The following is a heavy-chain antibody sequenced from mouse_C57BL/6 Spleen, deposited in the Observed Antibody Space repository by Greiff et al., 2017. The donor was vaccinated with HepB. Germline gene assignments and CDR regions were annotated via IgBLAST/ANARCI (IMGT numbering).Heavy chain of an antibody. J-gene: IGHJ4*01. CDR3: ARWLRYAMDY. CDR1: GYAFTNYL. Sequence: QVQLQQSGAELVRPGPSVKVSCKASGYAFTNYLIEWVKQRPGQGLEWIGVINPGSGGTNYNEKFKGKATLTADKSSSTAYMQLSSLTSEDSAVYFCARWLRYAMDYWGQGTSVTVSS. V-gene: IGHV1-54*01. CDR2: INPGSGGT. D-gene: IGHD2-2*01.